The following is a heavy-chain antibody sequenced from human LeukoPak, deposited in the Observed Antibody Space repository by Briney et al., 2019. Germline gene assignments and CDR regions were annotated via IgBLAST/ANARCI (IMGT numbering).Heavy chain of an antibody. Sequence: SETLSLTCTVSGGSISSYYWSWIRQPPGKGLEWIGYIYYSGSTNYNPSLKSRVTISVDTSKNQFSLKLSSVTAADTAVYYCARTHTYYYDSSGYFGRDDYFDYWGQGTLVTVSS. CDR1: GGSISSYY. V-gene: IGHV4-59*01. CDR3: ARTHTYYYDSSGYFGRDDYFDY. J-gene: IGHJ4*02. D-gene: IGHD3-22*01. CDR2: IYYSGST.